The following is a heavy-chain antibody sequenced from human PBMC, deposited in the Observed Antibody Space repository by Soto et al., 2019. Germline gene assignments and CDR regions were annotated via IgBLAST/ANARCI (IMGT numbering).Heavy chain of an antibody. J-gene: IGHJ4*02. CDR1: GYTFTGYY. V-gene: IGHV1-2*04. D-gene: IGHD6-19*01. CDR2: INPNSGGT. CDR3: ALSSGWYSFDY. Sequence: GASVKVSCKASGYTFTGYYMHWVRQAPGQGLEGMGWINPNSGGTKYAQKFQGWVTMTRDTSISTAYMELSRLRSDDTAVYYCALSSGWYSFDYWGQGTLVTVSS.